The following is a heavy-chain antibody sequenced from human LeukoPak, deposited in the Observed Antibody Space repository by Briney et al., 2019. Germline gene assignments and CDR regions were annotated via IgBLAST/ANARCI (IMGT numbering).Heavy chain of an antibody. CDR3: VRENTAMVTFDY. V-gene: IGHV3-30*03. D-gene: IGHD5-18*01. CDR1: GFIFSDYS. J-gene: IGHJ4*02. Sequence: GGSLRLSCAASGFIFSDYSLNWVRQAPGKGLEWVALISFDGNNKYYADSVKGRFTISTNNSKDTLYLQMNSLTTEDTAIYYCVRENTAMVTFDYWGRGTLVAVSS. CDR2: ISFDGNNK.